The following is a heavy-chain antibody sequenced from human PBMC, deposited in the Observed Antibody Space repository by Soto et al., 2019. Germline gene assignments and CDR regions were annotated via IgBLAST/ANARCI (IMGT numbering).Heavy chain of an antibody. CDR3: AKGGHIDF. J-gene: IGHJ4*02. V-gene: IGHV3-7*03. CDR1: GFSFSTYW. D-gene: IGHD3-16*01. CDR2: MKNDGSET. Sequence: LRLSCAASGFSFSTYWMSWVRQAPGKGLEWVANMKNDGSETYYVGSVKGRFTISRDNAKTSLYLQMNSLRAEDTAVYYCAKGGHIDFCGPGTLVTVSS.